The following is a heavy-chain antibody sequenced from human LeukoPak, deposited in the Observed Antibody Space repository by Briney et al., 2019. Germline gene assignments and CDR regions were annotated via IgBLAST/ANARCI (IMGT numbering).Heavy chain of an antibody. J-gene: IGHJ4*02. Sequence: GGSLRLSCAASGFTFSNYAMSWVRQAPGKGLEWVSAISGSGGSTYYADSVKGRFTISRDNSKNTVYLQLNSLRAEDTALYYCANLQYFDWLSFPDYWGQGTLVTVSS. CDR1: GFTFSNYA. D-gene: IGHD3-9*01. CDR3: ANLQYFDWLSFPDY. V-gene: IGHV3-23*01. CDR2: ISGSGGST.